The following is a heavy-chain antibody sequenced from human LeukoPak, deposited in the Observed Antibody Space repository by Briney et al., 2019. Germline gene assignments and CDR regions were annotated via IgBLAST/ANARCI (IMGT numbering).Heavy chain of an antibody. CDR3: ARVSFDYVWGSYRPGYFDL. CDR1: GYTFISYG. V-gene: IGHV1-18*01. J-gene: IGHJ2*01. Sequence: ASVKVSCKASGYTFISYGISWVRQAPGQGLEWMGWISAYNGNTNYAQKLQGRVTMTTDTSTSTAYMELRSLRSDDTAVYYCARVSFDYVWGSYRPGYFDLWGRGTLVTVSS. D-gene: IGHD3-16*02. CDR2: ISAYNGNT.